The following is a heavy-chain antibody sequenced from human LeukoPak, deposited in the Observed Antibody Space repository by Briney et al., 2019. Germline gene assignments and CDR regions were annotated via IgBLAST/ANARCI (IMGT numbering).Heavy chain of an antibody. CDR1: GFTFNNYA. D-gene: IGHD3/OR15-3a*01. CDR2: ISGDGFTT. CDR3: ARCPGLNYFDS. V-gene: IGHV3-23*01. Sequence: PGGSLRLSCAASGFTFNNYATTWVRQAPGKGLEWVSVISGDGFTTYSADSVKGRFTISRDNSKNTLFLQMDSLRGEDTAVYFCARCPGLNYFDSWGQGTLVTVSS. J-gene: IGHJ4*02.